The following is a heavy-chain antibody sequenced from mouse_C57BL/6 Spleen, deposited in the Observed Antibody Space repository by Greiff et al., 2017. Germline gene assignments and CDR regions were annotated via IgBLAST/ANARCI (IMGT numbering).Heavy chain of an antibody. Sequence: QVQLKQSGAELVRPGASVKLSCKASGYTFTDYYINWVKQRPGQGLEWIARIYPGSGNTYYNEKFKSKATLTVDKSSSTAYMQLSSLTSEDSAVYYCARLLRIRFPYWGQGTLVTVSA. CDR2: IYPGSGNT. V-gene: IGHV1-76*01. J-gene: IGHJ3*01. CDR1: GYTFTDYY. D-gene: IGHD1-1*01. CDR3: ARLLRIRFPY.